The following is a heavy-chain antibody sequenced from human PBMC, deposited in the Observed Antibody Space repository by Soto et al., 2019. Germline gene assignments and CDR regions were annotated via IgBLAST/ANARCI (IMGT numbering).Heavy chain of an antibody. CDR1: GGSISSGDYY. CDR2: IYYSGST. J-gene: IGHJ5*02. CDR3: ARDSRIAARTGGSAP. V-gene: IGHV4-30-4*01. Sequence: SETLSLTCTVSGGSISSGDYYWSWIRQPPGKGLEWIGYIYYSGSTYYNPSLKSRVTISVDTSKNQFSLKLSSVTAADTAVYYCARDSRIAARTGGSAPWGKGTLVPVSS. D-gene: IGHD6-6*01.